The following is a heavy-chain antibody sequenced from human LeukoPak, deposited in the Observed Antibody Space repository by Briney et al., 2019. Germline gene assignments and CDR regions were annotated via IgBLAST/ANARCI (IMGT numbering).Heavy chain of an antibody. V-gene: IGHV3-33*06. CDR2: IWYDGGNK. Sequence: PGGSLRLSRAASGFTFSAYGMHWVRQAPGEGLEWVAIIWYDGGNKYYADSVKGRFTISRDDSKNTLHLQMNNLRAEDAAMYYCAKVRVTYCVTTTCYGDFDFWGQGTLVTVAS. J-gene: IGHJ4*02. CDR3: AKVRVTYCVTTTCYGDFDF. CDR1: GFTFSAYG. D-gene: IGHD2-2*01.